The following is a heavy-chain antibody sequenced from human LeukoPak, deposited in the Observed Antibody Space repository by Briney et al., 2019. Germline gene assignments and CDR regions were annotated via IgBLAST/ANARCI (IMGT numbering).Heavy chain of an antibody. CDR1: GHTFTNYD. Sequence: ASVKVSCKASGHTFTNYDINWMRQATGQGLEWMGWMNPDSGNTNYAQKLQGRVTMTTDTSTSTAYMELRSLRSDDTAVYYCARDSAYCSGGSCYYLDYWGQGTLVTVSS. J-gene: IGHJ4*02. D-gene: IGHD2-15*01. CDR3: ARDSAYCSGGSCYYLDY. V-gene: IGHV1-18*01. CDR2: MNPDSGNT.